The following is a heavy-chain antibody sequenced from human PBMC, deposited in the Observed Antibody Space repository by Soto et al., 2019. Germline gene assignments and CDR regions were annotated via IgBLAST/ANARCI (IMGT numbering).Heavy chain of an antibody. Sequence: GGSLRLSCAASGFTFSDHYMDWVRQAPGKGLEWVGRTRNKANSYTTEYAASVKGRFTISRDDSKNSLYLQMNSLKTEDTAVYYCARVEPPIDYCSGGSCYWYFDLWGRGTLVTVSS. J-gene: IGHJ2*01. D-gene: IGHD2-15*01. CDR3: ARVEPPIDYCSGGSCYWYFDL. CDR2: TRNKANSYTT. V-gene: IGHV3-72*01. CDR1: GFTFSDHY.